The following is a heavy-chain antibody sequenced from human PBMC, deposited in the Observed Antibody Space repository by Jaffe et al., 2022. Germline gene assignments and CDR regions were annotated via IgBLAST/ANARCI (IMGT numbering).Heavy chain of an antibody. Sequence: QVQLVESGGGVVQPGGSLRLSCAASGFTFSSYGMHWVRQAPGKGLEWVAFIRYDGSNKYYADSVKGRFTISRDNSKNTLYLQMNSLRAEDTAVYYCAKVRIGYDFWSGSEPIGGFDYWGQGTLVTVSS. V-gene: IGHV3-30*02. CDR2: IRYDGSNK. CDR3: AKVRIGYDFWSGSEPIGGFDY. D-gene: IGHD3-3*01. J-gene: IGHJ4*02. CDR1: GFTFSSYG.